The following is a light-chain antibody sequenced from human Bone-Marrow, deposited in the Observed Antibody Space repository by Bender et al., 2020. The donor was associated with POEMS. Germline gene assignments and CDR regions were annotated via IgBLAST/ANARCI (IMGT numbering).Light chain of an antibody. CDR3: SSYARSSTYV. J-gene: IGLJ1*01. CDR1: SSDVGAY. Sequence: QSALTQPASVSGSPGQSITMSCTGTSSDVGAYVPWYQQHPGKAPKLIIYDVSNRPSGVSDRFSGSKSGNTASLTISGLQTEDEAAYYCSSYARSSTYVFGTGTKVTVL. CDR2: DVS. V-gene: IGLV2-14*03.